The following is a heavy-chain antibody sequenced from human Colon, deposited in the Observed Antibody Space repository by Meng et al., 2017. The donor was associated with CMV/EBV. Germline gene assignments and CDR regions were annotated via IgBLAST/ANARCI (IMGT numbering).Heavy chain of an antibody. J-gene: IGHJ4*02. CDR2: IYYSETT. D-gene: IGHD2-15*01. V-gene: IGHV4-39*01. CDR1: SSSYY. Sequence: SSSYYWGWIRQPPGKGLEWIGSIYYSETTYYNPSLKSRVTISVDTSKNQFSLKLSSVTAADTAVYYCARRTTYCSGDTCYEKYFDYWGQGTLVTVSS. CDR3: ARRTTYCSGDTCYEKYFDY.